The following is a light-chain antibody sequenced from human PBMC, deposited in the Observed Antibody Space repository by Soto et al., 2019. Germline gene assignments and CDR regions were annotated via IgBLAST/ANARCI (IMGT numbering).Light chain of an antibody. CDR3: QQYGGSPAST. CDR1: QSVSSN. J-gene: IGKJ5*01. V-gene: IGKV3-20*01. Sequence: ELVMTQFPATPSVFPGQRGPLSCRARQSVSSNLAWYQHKPGHAPRHLIYGASSSATGIPDRFRASASGTDFTLRISRLEPEDFAVYFWQQYGGSPASTFGQGTQLEIK. CDR2: GAS.